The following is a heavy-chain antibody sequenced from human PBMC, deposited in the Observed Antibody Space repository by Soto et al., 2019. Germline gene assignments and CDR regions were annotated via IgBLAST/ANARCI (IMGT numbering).Heavy chain of an antibody. Sequence: GGSLRLSCAASGFTFSSYAMSWVRQAPGKGLEWVSAISGSGGSTYYADSVKGRFTISRDNSKNTLYLQMNSLRAEDTAVYYCAKDHTSAVAGTIDYWGQGTLVTVSS. J-gene: IGHJ4*02. CDR2: ISGSGGST. V-gene: IGHV3-23*01. D-gene: IGHD6-19*01. CDR3: AKDHTSAVAGTIDY. CDR1: GFTFSSYA.